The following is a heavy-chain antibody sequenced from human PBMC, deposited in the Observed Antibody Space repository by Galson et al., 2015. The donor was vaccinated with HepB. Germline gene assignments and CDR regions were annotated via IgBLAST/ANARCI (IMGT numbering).Heavy chain of an antibody. CDR3: ATTTIFRVVEWGGSGVDV. Sequence: SLRLSCAASGFSVSDTYMSWVRLAPGKGLEWVSLLYSGGSTHYTDSVKGRFIISRDNSKNILYLQMNSLRAEDTAVYFCATTTIFRVVEWGGSGVDVWGQGTTVTVSS. J-gene: IGHJ6*02. CDR1: GFSVSDTY. CDR2: LYSGGST. V-gene: IGHV3-66*01. D-gene: IGHD3-3*01.